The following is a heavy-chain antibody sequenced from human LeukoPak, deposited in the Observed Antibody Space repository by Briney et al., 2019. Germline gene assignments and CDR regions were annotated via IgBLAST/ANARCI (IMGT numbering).Heavy chain of an antibody. V-gene: IGHV3-23*01. CDR1: GFTFSSYA. CDR2: ISGSGGKT. J-gene: IGHJ4*02. D-gene: IGHD5-12*01. CDR3: AKEYSGVAFADY. Sequence: PGGSLRLSCAASGFTFSSYALSWVRQPPGKGLEWVSAISGSGGKTWYADSVKGRFTISRDNSKNTLYLQMNSLRAEDTAVYYCAKEYSGVAFADYWGQGILVIVSS.